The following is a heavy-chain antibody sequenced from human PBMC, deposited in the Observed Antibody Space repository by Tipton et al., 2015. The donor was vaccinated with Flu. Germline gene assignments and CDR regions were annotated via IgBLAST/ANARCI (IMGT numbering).Heavy chain of an antibody. CDR2: ISDSGGA. V-gene: IGHV4-39*07. J-gene: IGHJ4*02. D-gene: IGHD5-18*01. CDR1: GDSIRSSSYY. Sequence: TLPLTCSVSGDSIRSSSYYWGWIRQPPHKGLEWVGGISDSGGAYYSPSLKSRVTISVDTSKNQFSLKLSSVTAADTAVYYCARLAYSYDIRGYYFDSWGQGTLVTVSS. CDR3: ARLAYSYDIRGYYFDS.